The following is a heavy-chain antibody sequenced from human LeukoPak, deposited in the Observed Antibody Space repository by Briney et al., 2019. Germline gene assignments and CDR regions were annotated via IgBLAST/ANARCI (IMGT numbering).Heavy chain of an antibody. J-gene: IGHJ4*02. CDR2: ISSSSSYI. Sequence: PGGSLRPSCAASRFTFSTYSMNWVRQAPGKGLEWVSSISSSSSYIYYTDSVKGRFTISRDNAKNSLYLQMNSLRAEDTAVYYCARGIEGYNYEFLYWGLGTLVAVSS. D-gene: IGHD5-24*01. CDR3: ARGIEGYNYEFLY. CDR1: RFTFSTYS. V-gene: IGHV3-21*01.